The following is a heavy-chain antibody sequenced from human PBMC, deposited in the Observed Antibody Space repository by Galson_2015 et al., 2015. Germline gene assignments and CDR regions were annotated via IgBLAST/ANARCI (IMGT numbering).Heavy chain of an antibody. J-gene: IGHJ4*02. CDR2: IYWDDDK. D-gene: IGHD3-10*01. Sequence: PALVKPTQTLTLTCTFSGFSLSTSGVGVGWIRQPPGKALEWLALIYWDDDKRYSPSLKSRLTITKDTSKNQVVLTMTNMDPVDTATYHCAHLDTMVQGADYWGQGTLVTVSS. CDR1: GFSLSTSGVG. V-gene: IGHV2-5*02. CDR3: AHLDTMVQGADY.